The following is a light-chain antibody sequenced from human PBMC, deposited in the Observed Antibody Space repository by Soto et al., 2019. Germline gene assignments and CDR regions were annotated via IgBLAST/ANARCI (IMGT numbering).Light chain of an antibody. CDR3: QQYYSYPIT. CDR1: NVGSRY. Sequence: AIRMSQSPSSFSPCTRXRVASTGLMSNVGSRYLAWYQQKPVKAPKFMIYAASTLQGGGPSRFSCSGSATDFTRTISCLQSEDFATYYGQQYYSYPITFGQGTRLEI. J-gene: IGKJ5*01. V-gene: IGKV1-8*01. CDR2: AAS.